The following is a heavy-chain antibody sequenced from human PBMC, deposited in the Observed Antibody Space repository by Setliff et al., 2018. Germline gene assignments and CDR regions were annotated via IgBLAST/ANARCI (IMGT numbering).Heavy chain of an antibody. D-gene: IGHD3-3*01. CDR1: GGSFSGYY. CDR3: ARVPNFWSGYSDY. CDR2: INHSGST. J-gene: IGHJ4*02. V-gene: IGHV4-34*01. Sequence: KTSETLSLTCAVYGGSFSGYYWSWIRQPPGKGLEWIGEINHSGSTNYNPSLKSRVTISVDTSKNQFSLKLGSVTAADTAVYYCARVPNFWSGYSDYWGQGTLVTVS.